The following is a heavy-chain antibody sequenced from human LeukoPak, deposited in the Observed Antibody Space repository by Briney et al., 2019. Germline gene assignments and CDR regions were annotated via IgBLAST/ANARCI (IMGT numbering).Heavy chain of an antibody. Sequence: ASVKVSCKASGYTFSSCAINWVRQAPGQGLEYMGWIDTKTGNPTYAQGFTGRFVFSLDTSVSTAYLQISSLKAEDTAVYYCAIHPSDSSGYFSYWGQGALVTVST. D-gene: IGHD3-22*01. V-gene: IGHV7-4-1*02. CDR2: IDTKTGNP. CDR1: GYTFSSCA. CDR3: AIHPSDSSGYFSY. J-gene: IGHJ4*02.